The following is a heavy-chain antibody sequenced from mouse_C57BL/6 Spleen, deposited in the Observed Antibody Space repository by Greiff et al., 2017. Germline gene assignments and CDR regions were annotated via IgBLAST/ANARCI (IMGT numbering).Heavy chain of an antibody. CDR1: GYTFTSYW. J-gene: IGHJ3*01. V-gene: IGHV1-64*01. CDR2: IHPNSGST. D-gene: IGHD2-3*01. Sequence: VQLQQPGAELVKPGASVKLSCKASGYTFTSYWMHWVKQRPGQGLEWIGMIHPNSGSTNYNEKFKSKATLTVDKSSSTAYMQLSSLTSEDSAVYYCARGPLIYDGYYWFAYWGQGTLVTVSA. CDR3: ARGPLIYDGYYWFAY.